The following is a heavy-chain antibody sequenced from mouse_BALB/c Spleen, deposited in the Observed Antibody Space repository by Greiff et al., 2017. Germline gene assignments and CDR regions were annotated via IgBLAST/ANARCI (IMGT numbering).Heavy chain of an antibody. Sequence: VKLQESGPGLVAPSQSLSITCTVSGFSLTSYGVHWVRQPPGKGLEWLGVIWAGGSTNYNSALMSRLSISKDNSKSQVFLKMNSLQTDDTAMYYCARGGYDYDFAYWGQGTLVTVSA. CDR1: GFSLTSYG. CDR2: IWAGGST. J-gene: IGHJ3*01. CDR3: ARGGYDYDFAY. V-gene: IGHV2-9*02. D-gene: IGHD2-4*01.